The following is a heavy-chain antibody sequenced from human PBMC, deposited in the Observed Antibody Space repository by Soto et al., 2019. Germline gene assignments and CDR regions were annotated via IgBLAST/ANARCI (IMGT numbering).Heavy chain of an antibody. D-gene: IGHD3-10*01. Sequence: QVKLQESGPGLVKPSGTLSLSCAVSGGSISSSNWWTWVRQPPGKGLEWIGEIYHSGSTNYNPSRKSRVTIFVDKSKNQFSLRLSSVTAADTAMYYCARAEQSRDYYGSGTTSDWGQGTLVTVSS. CDR1: GGSISSSNW. CDR3: ARAEQSRDYYGSGTTSD. CDR2: IYHSGST. V-gene: IGHV4-4*02. J-gene: IGHJ4*02.